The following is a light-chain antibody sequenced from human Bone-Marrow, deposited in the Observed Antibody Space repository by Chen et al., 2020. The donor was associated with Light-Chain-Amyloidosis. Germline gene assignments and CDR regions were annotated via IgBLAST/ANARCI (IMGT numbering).Light chain of an antibody. CDR2: GSS. CDR1: QTISSNY. CDR3: QQYGTSPLT. J-gene: IGKJ4*01. V-gene: IGKV3-20*01. Sequence: EIVLTQSPGTLSLSPGEGANLSCRVSQTISSNYLTWYQQKFGQAPRLLIYGSSSRATGIPDRFTGSGSGTDFTLTINRLEPEDFAMYYCQQYGTSPLTFGGGTKVEIK.